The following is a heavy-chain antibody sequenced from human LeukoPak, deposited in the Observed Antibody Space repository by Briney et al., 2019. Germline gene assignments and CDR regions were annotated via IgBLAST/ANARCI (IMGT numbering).Heavy chain of an antibody. CDR2: IKQDGSEK. CDR1: GFTFSSYW. V-gene: IGHV3-7*01. J-gene: IGHJ3*02. D-gene: IGHD3-10*01. Sequence: SGGSLRLSCAASGFTFSSYWMSWVRQAPGKGLEWVANIKQDGSEKYYVDSVKGRFTISRDNAKNSLYLQMNSLRAEDTAVYYCARAFYGSGLYAFDIWGQGTMVTVSS. CDR3: ARAFYGSGLYAFDI.